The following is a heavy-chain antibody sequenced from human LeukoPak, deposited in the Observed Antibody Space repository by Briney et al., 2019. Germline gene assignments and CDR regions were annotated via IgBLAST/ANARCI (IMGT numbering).Heavy chain of an antibody. Sequence: GGSLRLSCAASGFTFSDYYMSWIRQAPGKGLEWVACISSSGSTISYADSVKGRFTISRDNAKNSLYLQMNSLRVEDTAVYYCTRDPRNLDYWGQGTLVTVSS. V-gene: IGHV3-11*01. CDR1: GFTFSDYY. D-gene: IGHD1-14*01. CDR2: ISSSGSTI. J-gene: IGHJ4*02. CDR3: TRDPRNLDY.